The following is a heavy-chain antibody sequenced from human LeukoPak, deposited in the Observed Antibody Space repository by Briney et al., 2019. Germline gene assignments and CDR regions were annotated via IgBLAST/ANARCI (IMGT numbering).Heavy chain of an antibody. J-gene: IGHJ4*02. V-gene: IGHV3-23*01. CDR2: VSASGHAT. D-gene: IGHD1-26*01. CDR3: AKWPEGATPKFHH. CDR1: GFTFSSYA. Sequence: GGSLRLSCAASGFTFSSYAMSWVRQAPGKGLEAPGKGLEWVSTVSASGHATYYPDSVRGRFTISRDNSKSTLHLQMDSLRAEDSALYYCAKWPEGATPKFHHWGQGTLVTVSS.